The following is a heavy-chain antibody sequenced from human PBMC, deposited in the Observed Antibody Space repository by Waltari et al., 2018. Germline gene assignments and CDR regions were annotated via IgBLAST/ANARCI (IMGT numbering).Heavy chain of an antibody. CDR1: GFTFSSYE. J-gene: IGHJ4*02. Sequence: EVQLVESGGGLIQPGGSLRLSCAASGFTFSSYEVNWVRQAPGKGVEWCSYIGRSCDIMFFADSVRGRFTISRDNAKNSLYLQMNSLRVEDTAVYYCAREQFYNSGIQGSAFDYWGQGTLVTVSS. CDR3: AREQFYNSGIQGSAFDY. V-gene: IGHV3-48*03. CDR2: IGRSCDIM. D-gene: IGHD3-10*01.